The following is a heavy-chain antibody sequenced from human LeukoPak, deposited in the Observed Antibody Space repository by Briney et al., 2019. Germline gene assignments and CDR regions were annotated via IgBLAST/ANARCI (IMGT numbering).Heavy chain of an antibody. D-gene: IGHD2-15*01. J-gene: IGHJ4*02. CDR3: AKREYCSGGSCYHFDY. CDR2: IGKDGTDK. V-gene: IGHV3-30*02. Sequence: GRSLRASCAASGFTFSSYAMHWVRQAPGKGLEWVAAIGKDGTDKYYADSVKGRFTISRDNSKNTLYLQMNSLRPEDTAVYYCAKREYCSGGSCYHFDYWGQGTRVTVSS. CDR1: GFTFSSYA.